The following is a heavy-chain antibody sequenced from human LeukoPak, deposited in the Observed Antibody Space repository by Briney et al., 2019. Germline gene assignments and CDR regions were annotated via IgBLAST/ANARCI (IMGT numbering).Heavy chain of an antibody. D-gene: IGHD6-19*01. CDR1: GFTFRRYS. CDR2: ISISSSNK. CDR3: ARDPPGYSSDWYGVFDY. V-gene: IGHV3-48*04. Sequence: PGGSLRLSCVASGFTFRRYSMKWVRQARGKGVEWVAHISISSSNKYYADSVKGRFTISRDNAKNSLDLQISSLRAEDTAVYYCARDPPGYSSDWYGVFDYWGQGNLVIVSS. J-gene: IGHJ4*02.